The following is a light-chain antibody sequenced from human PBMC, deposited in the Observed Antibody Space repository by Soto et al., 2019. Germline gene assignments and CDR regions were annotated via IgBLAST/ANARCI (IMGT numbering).Light chain of an antibody. CDR2: AAS. CDR3: QKYNSAPLS. J-gene: IGKJ4*01. CDR1: QGIINY. Sequence: DIQMTQSPSSLSASVGDRVTITCRASQGIINYLAWYQQKPGKAPKLLIYAASTLQSGVTSRFSGSGAATDFTLTISGLQPEDVATYYCQKYNSAPLSFGGGTKVEIK. V-gene: IGKV1-27*01.